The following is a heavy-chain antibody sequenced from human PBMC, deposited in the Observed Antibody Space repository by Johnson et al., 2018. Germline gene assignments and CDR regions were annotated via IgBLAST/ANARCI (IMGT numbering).Heavy chain of an antibody. CDR3: TRGPRYDV. CDR1: GFTFSRYD. D-gene: IGHD3-9*01. V-gene: IGHV3-13*01. CDR2: IGTAGDT. J-gene: IGHJ6*02. Sequence: EVQLLESGGGLVQPGGSLRLSCVVSGFTFSRYDMHWVRQVTGKGLEWVSAIGTAGDTYYPGSVKGRFTISRDNAKNSLYLQMNSLRAGDTAVYYCTRGPRYDVWGQGTTVIVPS.